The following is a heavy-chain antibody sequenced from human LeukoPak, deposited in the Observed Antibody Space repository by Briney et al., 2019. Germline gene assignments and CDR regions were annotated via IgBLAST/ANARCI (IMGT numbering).Heavy chain of an antibody. CDR3: AKGRWALFDC. D-gene: IGHD3-10*01. J-gene: IGHJ4*02. CDR2: TYYRSKWYN. Sequence: SQTLSLTCAISGDSVSSNSAAWNWIRQSPSRGLEWLGRTYYRSKWYNDYAISVKSRMTINADTSKDQFSLQLNSVTPEDTAVYYCAKGRWALFDCWGQGTLVIVSS. V-gene: IGHV6-1*01. CDR1: GDSVSSNSAA.